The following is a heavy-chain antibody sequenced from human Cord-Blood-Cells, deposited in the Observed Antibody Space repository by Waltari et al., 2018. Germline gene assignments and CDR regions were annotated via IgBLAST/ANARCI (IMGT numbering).Heavy chain of an antibody. CDR2: INPNRGGT. D-gene: IGHD2-15*01. CDR3: ARVGCSGGSCYFDY. Sequence: QVQLVQSGAEVKKPGASVKVSCKASGYTFTGYYMHWVRQAPGQGLEWRGWINPNRGGTNYEQKFQGWVTMTRDTSISTAYMELSRLRSDDTAVYYCARVGCSGGSCYFDYWGQGTLVTVSS. V-gene: IGHV1-2*04. CDR1: GYTFTGYY. J-gene: IGHJ4*02.